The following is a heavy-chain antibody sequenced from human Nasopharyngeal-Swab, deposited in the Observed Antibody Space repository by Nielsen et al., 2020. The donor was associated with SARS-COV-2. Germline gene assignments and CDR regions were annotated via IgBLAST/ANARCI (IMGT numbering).Heavy chain of an antibody. J-gene: IGHJ6*03. V-gene: IGHV1-69*01. Sequence: WVRQAPGQGLEWMGGIIPIFGTANYAQKFQGRVTITADESTSTAYMELSSLRSEDTAVYYCARVRNLWSGYPNYYYYYYMDVWGKGTTVTVSS. D-gene: IGHD3-3*01. CDR2: IIPIFGTA. CDR3: ARVRNLWSGYPNYYYYYYMDV.